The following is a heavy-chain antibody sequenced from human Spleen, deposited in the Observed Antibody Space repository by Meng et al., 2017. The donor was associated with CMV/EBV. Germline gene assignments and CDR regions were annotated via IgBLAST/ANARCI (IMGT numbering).Heavy chain of an antibody. D-gene: IGHD3-22*01. J-gene: IGHJ3*02. CDR1: GGSISRYF. CDR3: ATTYSSGYKTVAFDI. CDR2: IYYSGNT. V-gene: IGHV4-59*01. Sequence: SETLSLTCTVSGGSISRYFWSWIRQPPGKGPEWIGYIYYSGNTNYNPSLKSRVTISVDTSKNQFSLRLNSVTAADTAVYYRATTYSSGYKTVAFDIWGQGTMVTVSS.